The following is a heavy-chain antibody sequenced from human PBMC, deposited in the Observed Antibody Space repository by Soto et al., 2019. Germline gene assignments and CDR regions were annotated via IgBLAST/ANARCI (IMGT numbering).Heavy chain of an antibody. CDR1: GFTFSSYA. V-gene: IGHV3-23*01. CDR3: AKEERSSDRYCSGGSCYWN. CDR2: ISGSGGST. J-gene: IGHJ4*02. D-gene: IGHD2-15*01. Sequence: GGSLRLSCAASGFTFSSYAMSWVRQAPGKGLEWVSAISGSGGSTYYADSVKGRFTISRDNSKNTLYLQMNSLRAEDTAVYYCAKEERSSDRYCSGGSCYWNWGQGTLVTVSS.